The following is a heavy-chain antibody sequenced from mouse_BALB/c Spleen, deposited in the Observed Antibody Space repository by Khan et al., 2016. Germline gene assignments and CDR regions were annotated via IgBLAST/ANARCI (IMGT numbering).Heavy chain of an antibody. V-gene: IGHV1-18*01. CDR1: GYSFTGYY. J-gene: IGHJ3*01. Sequence: VQLKESGPALVKPGASVKISCKSSGYSFTGYYMHWVKQSHGKSLEWIGRVNPDNGGTNYNQKFKGKAIITVDKSSITAYMEFRSLTSEDSAIYYCARDDYAWLGYWGQGTLVTVSA. CDR2: VNPDNGGT. CDR3: ARDDYAWLGY. D-gene: IGHD2-4*01.